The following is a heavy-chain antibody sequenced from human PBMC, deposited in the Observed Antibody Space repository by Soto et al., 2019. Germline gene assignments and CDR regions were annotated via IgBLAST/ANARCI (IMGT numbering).Heavy chain of an antibody. CDR2: IYTSGST. V-gene: IGHV4-59*10. CDR1: GGSFSGYY. Sequence: PSETLSLTCAVYGGSFSGYYWSWIRQPPGKGLEWIGRIYTSGSTNYNPSLKSRVTMSVDTSKNQFSLKLSSVTAADTAVYYCARDLPIAAAGTPLDPWGQGTLVAVSS. J-gene: IGHJ5*02. D-gene: IGHD6-13*01. CDR3: ARDLPIAAAGTPLDP.